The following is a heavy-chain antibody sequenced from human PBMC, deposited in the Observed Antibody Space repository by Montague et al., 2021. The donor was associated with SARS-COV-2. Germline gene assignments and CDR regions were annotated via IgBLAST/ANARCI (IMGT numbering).Heavy chain of an antibody. CDR2: IYYSGST. V-gene: IGHV4-31*03. CDR3: ARVPSDLLLFGEHWYFDL. J-gene: IGHJ2*01. Sequence: TLSLTCTVSGGSISSGGYYWNWIRQHPGKGLEWIGYIYYSGSTYYNPSLKIRVTISEDTSKNQFYLRLSSVTAADTAIYYCARVPSDLLLFGEHWYFDLWGRGTMGTVSS. D-gene: IGHD3-10*01. CDR1: GGSISSGGYY.